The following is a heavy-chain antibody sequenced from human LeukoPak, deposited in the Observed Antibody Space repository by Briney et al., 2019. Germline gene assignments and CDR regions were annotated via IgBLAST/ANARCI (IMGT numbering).Heavy chain of an antibody. Sequence: SETLSLTCTVSGGSISSYYWSWIRQPPGKGLEWIGYIYYSGSTNYTPSLKSRVTISVDTSKNQFSLKLSSVTAADTAVYYCARDDYGGNPSAFDIWGQGKMVTVSS. V-gene: IGHV4-59*01. CDR3: ARDDYGGNPSAFDI. D-gene: IGHD4-23*01. CDR1: GGSISSYY. J-gene: IGHJ3*02. CDR2: IYYSGST.